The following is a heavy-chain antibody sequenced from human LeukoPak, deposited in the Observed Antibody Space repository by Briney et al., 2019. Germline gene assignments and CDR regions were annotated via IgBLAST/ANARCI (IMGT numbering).Heavy chain of an antibody. CDR2: IRYDGSNK. CDR1: GFTFSSYG. CDR3: AKRTSWNNGAFDI. D-gene: IGHD1/OR15-1a*01. Sequence: GGSLRLSCAASGFTFSSYGMHWVRQAPGKGLEWVAFIRYDGSNKYYADSVKGRFTISRDNSKNTLYLQMNSLRAEDTAVYYCAKRTSWNNGAFDIWGQGTMVTVSS. J-gene: IGHJ3*02. V-gene: IGHV3-30*02.